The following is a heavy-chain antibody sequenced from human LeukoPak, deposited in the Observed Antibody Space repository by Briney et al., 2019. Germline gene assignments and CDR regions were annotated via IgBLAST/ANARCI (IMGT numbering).Heavy chain of an antibody. V-gene: IGHV4-34*01. J-gene: IGHJ3*02. CDR3: ARQVWVGIHIVVVVAAPGAFDI. Sequence: SETLSLTCAVYGGSFSGYYWSWIRQPPGKGLEWIGSIYYSGSTYYNPSLKSRVTISVDTSKNQFSLKLSSVTAADTAVYYCARQVWVGIHIVVVVAAPGAFDIWGQGTMVTVSS. CDR1: GGSFSGYY. D-gene: IGHD2-15*01. CDR2: IYYSGST.